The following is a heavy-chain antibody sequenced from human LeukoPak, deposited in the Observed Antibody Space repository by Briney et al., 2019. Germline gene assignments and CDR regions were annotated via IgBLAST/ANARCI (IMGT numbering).Heavy chain of an antibody. CDR3: ARHSQHSRDLGSARNFDY. CDR2: VYTSGTT. J-gene: IGHJ4*02. Sequence: SETLSLTCTVSGASISSNYWSWIRQPAGKGLEWIGRVYTSGTTNYNPSLKSRVTMSIDTSKNLFSLRLTSVTAADTAVYYCARHSQHSRDLGSARNFDYWGQGTLVTVSS. D-gene: IGHD7-27*01. CDR1: GASISSNY. V-gene: IGHV4-4*07.